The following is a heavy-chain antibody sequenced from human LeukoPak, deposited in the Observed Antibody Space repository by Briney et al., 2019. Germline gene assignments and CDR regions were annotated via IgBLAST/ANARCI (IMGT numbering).Heavy chain of an antibody. V-gene: IGHV4-59*08. D-gene: IGHD6-13*01. CDR2: IYYSGST. Sequence: PSETLSLTCTVSGGSISSYYWSWIRQPPGKGLEWIGYIYYSGSTNYNPSLKSRVTISVDTSKNQFSLKLSSVTAADTAVYYCARGRFGYSSSWYDYWGQGTLVTVSS. CDR1: GGSISSYY. J-gene: IGHJ4*02. CDR3: ARGRFGYSSSWYDY.